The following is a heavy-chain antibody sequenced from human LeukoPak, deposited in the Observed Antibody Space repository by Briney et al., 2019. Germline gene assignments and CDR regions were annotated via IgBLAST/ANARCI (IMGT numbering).Heavy chain of an antibody. CDR2: INHSGST. J-gene: IGHJ4*02. D-gene: IGHD1-26*01. V-gene: IGHV4-34*01. CDR3: ARDSGSYYAGFDY. CDR1: GVSFSVYY. Sequence: SQTLALTCAVYGVSFSVYYWSWILRPRGKGRECMGEINHSGSTNYSPSLKSRVTISVDTSKNQFSLKLSSVTAAETAVYYCARDSGSYYAGFDYWGQGTLVTVSS.